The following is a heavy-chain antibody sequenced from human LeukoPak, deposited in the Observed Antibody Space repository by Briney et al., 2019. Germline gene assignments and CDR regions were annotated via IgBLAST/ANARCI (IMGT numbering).Heavy chain of an antibody. D-gene: IGHD5-18*01. Sequence: GGSLRLSCAASGFTFSSYAMSWVRQAPGKGLGWVSAISGSGGSTYYADSVKGRFTISRDNSKNTLYLQMNSLRAEDTAVYYCAKGKNTAMVETYFDYWGQGTLVTVSS. CDR3: AKGKNTAMVETYFDY. J-gene: IGHJ4*02. CDR1: GFTFSSYA. V-gene: IGHV3-23*01. CDR2: ISGSGGST.